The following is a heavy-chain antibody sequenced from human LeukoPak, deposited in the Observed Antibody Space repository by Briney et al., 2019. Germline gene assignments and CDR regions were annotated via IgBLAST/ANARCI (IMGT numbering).Heavy chain of an antibody. D-gene: IGHD3-22*01. CDR3: ARDYYEGAFDI. CDR2: ISSSSSYI. CDR1: GFTFSSYS. J-gene: IGHJ3*02. V-gene: IGHV3-21*01. Sequence: GGSVRLSCAASGFTFSSYSMNWVRQAPGKGLEWVSSISSSSSYIYYADSVKGRFTISRDNAKNSLYLQMNSLRAEDTAVYYCARDYYEGAFDIWGQGGMVSVSS.